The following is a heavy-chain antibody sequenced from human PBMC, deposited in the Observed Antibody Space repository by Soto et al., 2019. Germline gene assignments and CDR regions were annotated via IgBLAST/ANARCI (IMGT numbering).Heavy chain of an antibody. V-gene: IGHV1-46*01. D-gene: IGHD6-6*01. J-gene: IGHJ4*02. CDR1: GYTFTSYY. CDR2: INPSGGST. Sequence: EASVKVSCKASGYTFTSYYMHWVRQAPGQGLEWMGIINPSGGSTSYAQKFQGRVTMTRDTSTSTAYMELSSLRSEDTAVYYCARGRIAARFAGYFDYWGQGTLVTVSS. CDR3: ARGRIAARFAGYFDY.